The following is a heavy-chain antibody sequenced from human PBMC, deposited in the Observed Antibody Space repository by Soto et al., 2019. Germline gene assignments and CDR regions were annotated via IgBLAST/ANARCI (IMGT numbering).Heavy chain of an antibody. CDR2: ISSSSSYI. D-gene: IGHD3-10*01. CDR1: GFTFSSYS. CDR3: ARSRITMVRGVIMFFDY. Sequence: GGSLRLSCAASGFTFSSYSMNWVRQAPGKGLEWVSSISSSSSYIYYADSVKGRFTISRDNAKNSLYLQMNSLRAEDTAVYYCARSRITMVRGVIMFFDYWGQGTLVTVSS. V-gene: IGHV3-21*01. J-gene: IGHJ4*02.